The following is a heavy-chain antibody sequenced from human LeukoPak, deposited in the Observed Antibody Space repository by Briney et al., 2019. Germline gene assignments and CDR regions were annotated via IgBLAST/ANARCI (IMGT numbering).Heavy chain of an antibody. D-gene: IGHD6-19*01. Sequence: GRSLRLSCAASGFTFDDYAMHWVRQAPGKGLEWVSGISWNSGSIGYADSVKGRFTISRDNAKNSLYLQMNSLRAEDTALYYCAKDRGTYSSGWEFDYWGQGTLVTVSS. CDR3: AKDRGTYSSGWEFDY. CDR1: GFTFDDYA. CDR2: ISWNSGSI. J-gene: IGHJ4*02. V-gene: IGHV3-9*01.